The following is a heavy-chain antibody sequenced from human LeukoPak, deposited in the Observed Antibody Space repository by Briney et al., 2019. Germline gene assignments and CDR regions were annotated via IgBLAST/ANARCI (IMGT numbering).Heavy chain of an antibody. V-gene: IGHV4-34*01. CDR1: GGSFSGYY. CDR2: INHSGST. D-gene: IGHD1-26*01. Sequence: SETLSLTCAVYGGSFSGYYWTWIRQPPGKGLEWIGEINHSGSTSYNPSLKSRVTISVDTSKNQFSLKLSSVTAADTAVYYCARETSGSNDAFDIWGQGTMVTVSS. J-gene: IGHJ3*02. CDR3: ARETSGSNDAFDI.